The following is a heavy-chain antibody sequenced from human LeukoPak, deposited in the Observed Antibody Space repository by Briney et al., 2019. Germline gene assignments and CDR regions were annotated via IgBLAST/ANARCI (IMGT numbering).Heavy chain of an antibody. CDR2: IYTSGST. CDR3: ARASHTVAAAGTGIDY. V-gene: IGHV4-61*02. CDR1: GGSISSGSYY. Sequence: SETLSLTCTVSGGSISSGSYYWSWIRQPAGKGLEWIGRIYTSGSTNYDPSLKSRVTISVDTSKNQFSLKLSSVTAADTAVYYCARASHTVAAAGTGIDYWGQGTLVTVSS. D-gene: IGHD6-13*01. J-gene: IGHJ4*02.